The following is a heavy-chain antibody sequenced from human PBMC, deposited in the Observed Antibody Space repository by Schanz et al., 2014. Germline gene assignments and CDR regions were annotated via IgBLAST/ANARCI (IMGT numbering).Heavy chain of an antibody. Sequence: EVQLVQSGGGLVQPGGSLRLSCAASGFTVRTFAMDWVRQAPGKGLEWVSLIYKSGSAFYADSVKGRLTISRDNSKNTVYLEMNRLRTEDTALYYCARDSAGTTFGVVDSWGQGTLVTVSS. CDR2: IYKSGSA. CDR1: GFTVRTFA. D-gene: IGHD1-1*01. CDR3: ARDSAGTTFGVVDS. J-gene: IGHJ4*02. V-gene: IGHV3-66*02.